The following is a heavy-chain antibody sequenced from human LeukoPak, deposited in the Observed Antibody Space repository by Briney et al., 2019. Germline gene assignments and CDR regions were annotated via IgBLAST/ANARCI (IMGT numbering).Heavy chain of an antibody. J-gene: IGHJ1*01. V-gene: IGHV3-33*01. D-gene: IGHD2-8*01. CDR2: IWYDGSNK. CDR3: ARMTRDCTNGVCRPRGYFQH. Sequence: GRSLRLSCAASGFTFSSYGKRWVRQAPGKGLEWVAVIWYDGSNKYYADSVKGRFTISRDNSKNTLYLQMNSLRAEDTAVYYCARMTRDCTNGVCRPRGYFQHWGQGTLVTVSS. CDR1: GFTFSSYG.